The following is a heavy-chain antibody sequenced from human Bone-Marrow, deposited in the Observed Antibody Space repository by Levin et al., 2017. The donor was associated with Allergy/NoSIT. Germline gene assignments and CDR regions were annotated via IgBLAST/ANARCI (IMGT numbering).Heavy chain of an antibody. J-gene: IGHJ1*01. CDR1: GGSFSGYY. D-gene: IGHD6-13*01. V-gene: IGHV4-34*01. CDR3: AVEQQLVRRYFQH. CDR2: INHSGST. Sequence: SETLSLTCAVYGGSFSGYYWSWIRQPPGKGLEWIGEINHSGSTNYNPSLKSRVTISVDTSKNQFSLKLSSVTAAGTAVYYCAVEQQLVRRYFQHWGQGTLVTVSS.